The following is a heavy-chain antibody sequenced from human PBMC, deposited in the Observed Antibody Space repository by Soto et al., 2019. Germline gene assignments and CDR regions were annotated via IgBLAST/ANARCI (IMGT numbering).Heavy chain of an antibody. V-gene: IGHV3-53*01. CDR3: ATRPLLPGAP. D-gene: IGHD3-22*01. J-gene: IGHJ3*01. Sequence: APGKGVEWVSLIYSGGSTYYADSVKGRFTISRDNSKNTLYLQMSSLRAEDTAVYYCATRPLLPGAPWGQGTMVTVSS. CDR2: IYSGGST.